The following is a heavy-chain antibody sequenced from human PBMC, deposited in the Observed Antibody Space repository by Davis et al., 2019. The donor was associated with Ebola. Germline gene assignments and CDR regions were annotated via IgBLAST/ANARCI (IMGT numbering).Heavy chain of an antibody. CDR1: GFTFSSYG. CDR3: AREGYREHYGMDV. V-gene: IGHV3-33*01. D-gene: IGHD5-12*01. CDR2: IWYDGSKK. Sequence: PGGSLRLSCAASGFTFSSYGMHWVRQTPGKGLEWVAVIWYDGSKKYYADSVKGRFTISRDNSKNKVYLQMNSLRAEDTAVYYCAREGYREHYGMDVWGQGTTVTVSS. J-gene: IGHJ6*02.